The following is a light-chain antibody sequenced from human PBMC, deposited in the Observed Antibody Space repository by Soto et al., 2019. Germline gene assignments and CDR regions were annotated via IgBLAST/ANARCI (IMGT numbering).Light chain of an antibody. V-gene: IGKV3-15*01. CDR2: GPP. J-gene: IGKJ1*01. CDR1: QSVSSN. CDR3: QQYNNRPQT. Sequence: EIVMTQSPGTLSVSPGERATLSCRASQSVSSNLAWYQQKPGQVPRPLIYGPPPRATGTSARFNGGGSGTDFTLTITGLQSEDFAVYYCQQYNNRPQTFGQGTKVEIK.